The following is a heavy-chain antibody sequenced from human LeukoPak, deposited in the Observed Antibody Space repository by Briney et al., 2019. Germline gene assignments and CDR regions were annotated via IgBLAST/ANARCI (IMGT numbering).Heavy chain of an antibody. J-gene: IGHJ5*02. Sequence: PGGSLRLSCAASGFTFRSYSMNWVRQAPGKGLEWVSYISSSSSTIYYADSVRGRLTISRDNAKNSLYLQMNSLRAEDTAVYYCARGVVVVVAATYNWFDPWGQGTLVTVSS. D-gene: IGHD2-15*01. CDR1: GFTFRSYS. CDR3: ARGVVVVVAATYNWFDP. V-gene: IGHV3-48*01. CDR2: ISSSSSTI.